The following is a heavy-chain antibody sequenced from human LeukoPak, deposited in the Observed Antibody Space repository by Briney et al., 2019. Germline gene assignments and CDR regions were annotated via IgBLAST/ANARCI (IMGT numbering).Heavy chain of an antibody. Sequence: SETLSLTCTVSGGSIGTYYWNWIRQPPGKGLEWIGYIYYSGRTNYTPSLRSRVTISLDTSKNQFSLRLTSVTAADTAVYYCARDSSPLGWFDPWGPGTLVTVSS. CDR2: IYYSGRT. CDR1: GGSIGTYY. CDR3: ARDSSPLGWFDP. D-gene: IGHD6-13*01. J-gene: IGHJ5*02. V-gene: IGHV4-59*01.